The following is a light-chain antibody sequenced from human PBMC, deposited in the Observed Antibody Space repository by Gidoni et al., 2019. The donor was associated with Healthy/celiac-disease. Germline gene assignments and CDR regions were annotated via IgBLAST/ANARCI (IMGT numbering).Light chain of an antibody. V-gene: IGKV3-11*01. Sequence: EIVLTQSPATLASSPGERATLSCRASQSVSSYLAWYQQKPGQATRLLIYDASNRATGIPARFSGSGSGTDFTLTISSLEPEDFAVYYCQQRSNWPPIFTFGPGTKVDIK. CDR3: QQRSNWPPIFT. CDR2: DAS. CDR1: QSVSSY. J-gene: IGKJ3*01.